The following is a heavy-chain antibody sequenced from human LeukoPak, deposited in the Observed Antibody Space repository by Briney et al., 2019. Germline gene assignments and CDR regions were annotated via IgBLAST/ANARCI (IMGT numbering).Heavy chain of an antibody. J-gene: IGHJ4*02. Sequence: GASVKVSCKASGYTFTSHGISWVRQAPGQGLEWMGGIIPIFGTANYAQKFQGRVTITADKSTSTAYMELSSLRSEDTAVYYCASLQYRGSYIVYWGQGTLVTVSS. CDR2: IIPIFGTA. CDR1: GYTFTSHG. D-gene: IGHD1-26*01. V-gene: IGHV1-69*06. CDR3: ASLQYRGSYIVY.